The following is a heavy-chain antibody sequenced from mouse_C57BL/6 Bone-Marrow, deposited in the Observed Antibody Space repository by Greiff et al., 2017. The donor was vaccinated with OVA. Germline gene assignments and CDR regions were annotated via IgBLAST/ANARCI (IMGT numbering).Heavy chain of an antibody. Sequence: VQLQQSGAELVKPGASVKLSCTASGFNIKDYYMHWVKQRTEQGLEWIGRIDPEDGDTKYASKFQGKATITADTSSTTAYLQLSSLTSEDTAVDYGARSDDYDDAMDYWGRGTSITVSA. D-gene: IGHD2-4*01. V-gene: IGHV14-2*01. CDR3: ARSDDYDDAMDY. CDR2: IDPEDGDT. CDR1: GFNIKDYY. J-gene: IGHJ4*01.